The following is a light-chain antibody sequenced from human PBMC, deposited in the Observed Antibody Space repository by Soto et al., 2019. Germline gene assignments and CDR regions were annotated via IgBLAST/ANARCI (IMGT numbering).Light chain of an antibody. J-gene: IGLJ2*01. V-gene: IGLV2-14*01. CDR2: EVT. CDR1: SSDVGAYKY. CDR3: SSYSTSASLHVL. Sequence: QSVLTQPASVSGFPGQSITISCTGTSSDVGAYKYVSWYQQHPGKAPQLLIFEVTNRPAGVSTRFSGSRSGNTSSLTISGVQAEDEACYYCSSYSTSASLHVLFGGGTKLTVL.